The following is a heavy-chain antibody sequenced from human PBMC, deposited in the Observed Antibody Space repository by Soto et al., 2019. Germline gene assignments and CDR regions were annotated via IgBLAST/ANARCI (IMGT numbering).Heavy chain of an antibody. CDR2: IYSGGST. CDR3: ARDLPGSRLMVRALDV. V-gene: IGHV3-53*02. D-gene: IGHD3-10*01. J-gene: IGHJ6*02. CDR1: GFTVSSNY. Sequence: EVQLVETGGGLIQPGGSLRLSCAASGFTVSSNYMSWVRQAPGKGLEWVSVIYSGGSTYYADSVKGRFTISRDNSKNTLYLQMNSLRAEDTAVYYCARDLPGSRLMVRALDVWGQGTTVTVSS.